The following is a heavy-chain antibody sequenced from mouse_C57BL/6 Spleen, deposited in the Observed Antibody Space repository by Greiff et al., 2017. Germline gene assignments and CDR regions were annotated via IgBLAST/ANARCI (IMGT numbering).Heavy chain of an antibody. J-gene: IGHJ1*03. Sequence: EVQLQQSGPELVKPGASVKISCKASGYSFTGYYMNWVKQSPEKSLEWIGEINPSTGGTTYNQKFKAKATLTVDKSSSTAYMQLKSRPSEDSAVYYCARGGPFITTVVATLDFDVWGTGTTVTVSS. D-gene: IGHD1-1*01. CDR2: INPSTGGT. CDR3: ARGGPFITTVVATLDFDV. CDR1: GYSFTGYY. V-gene: IGHV1-42*01.